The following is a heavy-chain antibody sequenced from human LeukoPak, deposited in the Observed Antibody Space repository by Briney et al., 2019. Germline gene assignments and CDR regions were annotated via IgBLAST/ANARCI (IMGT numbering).Heavy chain of an antibody. CDR1: GFTFSSYS. CDR3: ARAHYDFWSGYYLDY. J-gene: IGHJ4*02. D-gene: IGHD3-3*01. Sequence: GGSLRLSCAASGFTFSSYSMNWVRQAPGKGLEWVSSISSSSSYIYYADSVKGRFTISRDNAKNSLYLQMNSLRAEDTAVYYCARAHYDFWSGYYLDYWGQGTLVTVSS. CDR2: ISSSSSYI. V-gene: IGHV3-21*01.